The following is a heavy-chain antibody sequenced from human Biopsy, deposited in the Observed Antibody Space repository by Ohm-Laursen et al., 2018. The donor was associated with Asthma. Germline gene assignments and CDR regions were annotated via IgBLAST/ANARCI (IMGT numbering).Heavy chain of an antibody. D-gene: IGHD6-19*01. J-gene: IGHJ6*02. Sequence: GASVKVSCKALGGTFSTFVISWGRQAPGQGLEWLGGIRTVFGTKNYPQKFQGRVTITADESTSTAYMEVTSLRSEDTAIYYCARCQVGYSSGWSLLLKKIYYSGMDVWGQGTAVTVSS. CDR3: ARCQVGYSSGWSLLLKKIYYSGMDV. CDR2: IRTVFGTK. CDR1: GGTFSTFV. V-gene: IGHV1-69*13.